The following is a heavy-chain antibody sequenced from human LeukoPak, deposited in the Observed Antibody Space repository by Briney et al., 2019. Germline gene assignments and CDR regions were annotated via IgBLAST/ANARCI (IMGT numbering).Heavy chain of an antibody. CDR3: ARVDYGVLTGLHY. D-gene: IGHD3-9*01. CDR2: IYERGNT. CDR1: GYSINGGYY. J-gene: IGHJ4*02. Sequence: SETLSLTCSVSGYSINGGYYWGWIRQPPGKGLEWIGSIYERGNTYYNPSLRSRVTISVDTSKNQFSLKLTSVTAADTAVYYCARVDYGVLTGLHYWGQGSLVTVSS. V-gene: IGHV4-38-2*02.